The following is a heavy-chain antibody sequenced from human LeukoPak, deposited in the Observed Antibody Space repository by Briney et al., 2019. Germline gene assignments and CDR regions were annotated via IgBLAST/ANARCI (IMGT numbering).Heavy chain of an antibody. V-gene: IGHV1-69*04. J-gene: IGHJ6*02. Sequence: SVKVSCKASGGTFSNYAISWVRQAPGQGLEWMGRIIPILGIGDYAQKFQGRVTVTADKSTSTAYMELSSLRSEDTAVYYCARDGMVRGVIDYYGMDVWGQGTTVTVSS. CDR3: ARDGMVRGVIDYYGMDV. CDR2: IIPILGIG. CDR1: GGTFSNYA. D-gene: IGHD3-10*01.